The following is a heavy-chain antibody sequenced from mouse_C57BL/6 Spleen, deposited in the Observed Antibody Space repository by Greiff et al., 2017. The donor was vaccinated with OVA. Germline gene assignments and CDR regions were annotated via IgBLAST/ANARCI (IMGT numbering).Heavy chain of an antibody. V-gene: IGHV1-64*01. D-gene: IGHD1-1*01. CDR2: IHPNSGST. CDR1: GYTFTSYW. CDR3: ARGDYGSSPSFAY. Sequence: VQLQQPGAELVKPGASVKLSCKASGYTFTSYWMHWVKQRPGQGLEWIGMIHPNSGSTNYNEKFKSKATLTVDKSSSTAYMQLSSLTSEDSAVYYCARGDYGSSPSFAYWGQGTLVTVSA. J-gene: IGHJ3*01.